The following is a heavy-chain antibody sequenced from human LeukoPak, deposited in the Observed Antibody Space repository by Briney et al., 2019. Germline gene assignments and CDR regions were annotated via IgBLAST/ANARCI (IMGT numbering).Heavy chain of an antibody. Sequence: PSETLSLTCTVSGYSISSDYYWGWIRQPPEKGLEWIGSIWHSGSTYYNPSLKSRVTISVDTSKNQFSLKLSSVTAADTAMYYCARVQADILTGYPDAFDIWGQGTMVTVSS. CDR1: GYSISSDYY. D-gene: IGHD3-9*01. J-gene: IGHJ3*02. CDR3: ARVQADILTGYPDAFDI. V-gene: IGHV4-38-2*02. CDR2: IWHSGST.